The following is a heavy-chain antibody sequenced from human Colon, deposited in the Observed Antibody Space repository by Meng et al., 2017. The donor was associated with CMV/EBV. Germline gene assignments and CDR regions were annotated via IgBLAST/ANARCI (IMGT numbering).Heavy chain of an antibody. J-gene: IGHJ6*02. Sequence: ASVTVSCKASGYDFSSYGISWVRQAPGQGLEWMGWISTYKGNTNYAQKFQGRVTMTTDMSRSTVYMELRSLRSDDTAVYYCARETRRRDGDYYYAMDVWGQGTTVTVSS. D-gene: IGHD3-16*01. V-gene: IGHV1-18*01. CDR3: ARETRRRDGDYYYAMDV. CDR2: ISTYKGNT. CDR1: GYDFSSYG.